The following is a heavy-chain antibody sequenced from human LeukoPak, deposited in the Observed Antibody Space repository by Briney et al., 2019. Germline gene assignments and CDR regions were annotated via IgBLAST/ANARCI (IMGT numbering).Heavy chain of an antibody. Sequence: EWIGRIISKSDGGTTDYAAPVKDRFIISRDDSKGTLYLQLNSLRTDDTAVYYCLAQYYFDYWGRGTLVTVSS. J-gene: IGHJ4*02. CDR3: LAQYYFDY. V-gene: IGHV3-15*01. D-gene: IGHD5-24*01. CDR2: IISKSDGGTT.